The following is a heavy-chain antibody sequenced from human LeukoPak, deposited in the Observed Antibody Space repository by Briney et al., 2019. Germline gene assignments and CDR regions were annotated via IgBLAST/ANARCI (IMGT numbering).Heavy chain of an antibody. D-gene: IGHD6-19*01. CDR3: AKLTSGWFEDF. Sequence: GGSLRLSCAASGFTFSNYGMTWVRQAPGKGLEWVSAISASDGSTYYVDSVKGRFTISRDFSKNTLYLQMDSLRAEDTAVYYCAKLTSGWFEDFWGQGTLVTVSS. CDR2: ISASDGST. CDR1: GFTFSNYG. J-gene: IGHJ4*02. V-gene: IGHV3-23*01.